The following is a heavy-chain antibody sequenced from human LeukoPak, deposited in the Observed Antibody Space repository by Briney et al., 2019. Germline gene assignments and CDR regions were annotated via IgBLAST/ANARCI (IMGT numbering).Heavy chain of an antibody. Sequence: GGSLRLSCAASGFTFSSYSMNWVRQAPGKGLGWVSSISSSSSYIYYADSVKGRFTISRDNAKNSLYLQMNSLRAEDTAVYYCARGKTGTTDWFDPWGQGTLVTVSS. CDR1: GFTFSSYS. CDR2: ISSSSSYI. CDR3: ARGKTGTTDWFDP. D-gene: IGHD1-7*01. V-gene: IGHV3-21*01. J-gene: IGHJ5*02.